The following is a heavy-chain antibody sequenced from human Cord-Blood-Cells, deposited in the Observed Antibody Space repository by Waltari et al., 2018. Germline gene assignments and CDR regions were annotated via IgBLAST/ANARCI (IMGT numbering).Heavy chain of an antibody. Sequence: EVQLVESGGGLVQPGGSLRLSCAASGFTFSSYAMSWVRQAPGKGLEWGSAISGSGGSTYYTDSVKGRFTISRDNSKNTLYLQMNSLRAEDTAVYYCANGYYDFWSGYYFDYWGQGTLVTVSS. D-gene: IGHD3-3*01. J-gene: IGHJ4*02. V-gene: IGHV3-23*04. CDR1: GFTFSSYA. CDR3: ANGYYDFWSGYYFDY. CDR2: ISGSGGST.